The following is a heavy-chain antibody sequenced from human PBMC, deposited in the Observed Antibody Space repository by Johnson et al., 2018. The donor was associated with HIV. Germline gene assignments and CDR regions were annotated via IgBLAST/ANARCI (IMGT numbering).Heavy chain of an antibody. CDR1: GFTVSSNY. V-gene: IGHV3-66*02. CDR2: IYSGGKT. CDR3: ARDLIVGTTRTGAFDT. J-gene: IGHJ3*02. D-gene: IGHD1-26*01. Sequence: MQLVESGGGLVQPGGSLRLSCAASGFTVSSNYMSWVRQAPGKGLEWVSVIYSGGKTYYGDYVRGRFTISRDNSKNTVSLQMNSLRSEDTAVYVCARDLIVGTTRTGAFDTGGQGTKVTVSS.